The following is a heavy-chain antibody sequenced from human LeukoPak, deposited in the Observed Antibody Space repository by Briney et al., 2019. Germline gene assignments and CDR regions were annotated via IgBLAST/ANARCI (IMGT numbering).Heavy chain of an antibody. CDR2: IYPSGST. V-gene: IGHV4-4*07. CDR1: GFSISSYY. Sequence: SETLSLTCTVSGFSISSYYWSWVRQPAGKGLEGIGRIYPSGSTNYNPALKSRVTMSVDTSKNQFSLKLSSVTVADTAVYYCARDRNLVVVPAVANFDYWGQGTLVTVSS. CDR3: ARDRNLVVVPAVANFDY. J-gene: IGHJ4*02. D-gene: IGHD2-2*01.